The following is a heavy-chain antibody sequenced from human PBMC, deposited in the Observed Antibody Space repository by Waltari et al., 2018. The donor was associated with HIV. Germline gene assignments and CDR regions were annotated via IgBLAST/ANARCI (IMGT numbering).Heavy chain of an antibody. J-gene: IGHJ6*02. D-gene: IGHD1-7*01. CDR2: INPNSGGT. CDR1: GYTFTGYY. CDR3: ARDRARTTDYYYYGMDV. Sequence: QVQLVQSGAEVKKPGASVKVSCKASGYTFTGYYNHWVRQAPGQGLEWMGWINPNSGGTNYAQKFQGRVTMTRDTSISTAYMELSRLRSDDTAVYYCARDRARTTDYYYYGMDVWGQGTTVTVSS. V-gene: IGHV1-2*02.